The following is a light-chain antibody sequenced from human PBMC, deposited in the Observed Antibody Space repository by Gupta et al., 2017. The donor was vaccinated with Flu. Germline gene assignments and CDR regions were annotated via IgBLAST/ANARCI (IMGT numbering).Light chain of an antibody. Sequence: DFQSVTPKEKVTITCRASQTIGNNLHWYQQKPGQSPNLLIKYASQSSSGVPSRFSGSGFGTDFTLTINSVEAEDAATYYCHQSSSLPLTFGQGTQVEIK. CDR2: YAS. J-gene: IGKJ1*01. CDR1: QTIGNN. CDR3: HQSSSLPLT. V-gene: IGKV6-21*01.